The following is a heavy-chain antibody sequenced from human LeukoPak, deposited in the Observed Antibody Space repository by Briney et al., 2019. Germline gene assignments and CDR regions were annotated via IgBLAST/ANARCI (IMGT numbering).Heavy chain of an antibody. CDR1: GGSISSSY. D-gene: IGHD3-22*01. CDR3: ARDRHYYDSSGYEQ. Sequence: SETLSLTCTVSGGSISSSYWSWIRQPPGKGLEWIGSIYYSGSTYYNPSLKSRVTISVDTSKNQFSLKLSSVTAADTAVYYCARDRHYYDSSGYEQWGQGTLVTVSS. V-gene: IGHV4-59*12. J-gene: IGHJ4*02. CDR2: IYYSGST.